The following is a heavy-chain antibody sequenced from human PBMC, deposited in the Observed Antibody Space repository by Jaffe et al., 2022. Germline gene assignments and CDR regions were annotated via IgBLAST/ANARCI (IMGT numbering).Heavy chain of an antibody. D-gene: IGHD3-10*01. CDR2: IRYDGSNK. Sequence: QVQLVESGGGVVQPGGSLRLSCAASGFTFSSYGMHWVRQAPGKGLEWVAFIRYDGSNKYYADSVKGRFTISRDNSKNTLYLQMNSLRAEDTAVYYCAKDVTRGGYYYGSGSYFGAFDIWGQGTMVTVSS. V-gene: IGHV3-30*02. J-gene: IGHJ3*02. CDR1: GFTFSSYG. CDR3: AKDVTRGGYYYGSGSYFGAFDI.